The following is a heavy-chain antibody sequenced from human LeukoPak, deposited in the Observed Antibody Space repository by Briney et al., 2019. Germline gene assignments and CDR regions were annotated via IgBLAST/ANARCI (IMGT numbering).Heavy chain of an antibody. D-gene: IGHD2-21*01. CDR1: GFAFSSHA. V-gene: IGHV3-23*01. Sequence: PGGSLRLSCAVSGFAFSSHAMSWVRQAPGKGLEWVADISGSGDNTYYADSVKGRFSISRDNSKNTLYLQMDSLRGEDTAVYYCAKDFRIGYSAHFDYWGQGALVTVSS. CDR3: AKDFRIGYSAHFDY. CDR2: ISGSGDNT. J-gene: IGHJ4*02.